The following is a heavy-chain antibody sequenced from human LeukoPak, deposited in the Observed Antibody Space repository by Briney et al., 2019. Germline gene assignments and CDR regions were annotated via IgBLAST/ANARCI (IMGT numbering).Heavy chain of an antibody. V-gene: IGHV4-31*03. CDR2: IYYSGST. CDR1: GGSISSGYY. Sequence: SETLSLTCTVSGGSISSGYYWSWIRQNPGKGLEWIGYIYYSGSTYYNPSLKSRVTISVDTSKNQFSLKLNSVTAADTAFYYCARSTQRKWLPDAFDIWGQGTMVTVSS. D-gene: IGHD5-12*01. J-gene: IGHJ3*02. CDR3: ARSTQRKWLPDAFDI.